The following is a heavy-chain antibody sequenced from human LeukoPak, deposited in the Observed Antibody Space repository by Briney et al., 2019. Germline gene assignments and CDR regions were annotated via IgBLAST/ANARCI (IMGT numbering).Heavy chain of an antibody. CDR3: ARSDYYDSSGYGAFDI. D-gene: IGHD3-22*01. J-gene: IGHJ3*02. Sequence: SETLSLTCTVSGGSISSGSYYRSWIRQPAGRGLEWIGRIYTSGSTNYNPSLKSRVTISVDTSKNQFSLKLSSVTAADTAVYYCARSDYYDSSGYGAFDIWGQGTMVTVSS. V-gene: IGHV4-61*02. CDR2: IYTSGST. CDR1: GGSISSGSYY.